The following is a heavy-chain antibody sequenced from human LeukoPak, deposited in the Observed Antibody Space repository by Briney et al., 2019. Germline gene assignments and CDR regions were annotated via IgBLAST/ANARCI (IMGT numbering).Heavy chain of an antibody. J-gene: IGHJ4*02. CDR2: IKQDASEK. Sequence: PGGSLRLSCAASGFTFSSYWMSWVRQAPGKGLEWVANIKQDASEKYYVDPVKGRFTISRDNAKNSLFLQMNSLRAEDTAVYYCVRVLAATPAFDYWGRGTLVTVSS. CDR1: GFTFSSYW. D-gene: IGHD2-15*01. CDR3: VRVLAATPAFDY. V-gene: IGHV3-7*04.